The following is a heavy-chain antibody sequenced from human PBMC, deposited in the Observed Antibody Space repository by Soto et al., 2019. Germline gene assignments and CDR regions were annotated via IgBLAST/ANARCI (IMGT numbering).Heavy chain of an antibody. CDR1: GFTFSYYP. D-gene: IGHD5-12*01. CDR2: ISFDGSNK. Sequence: QMQLVESGGGAVQPGRSLRLSCAASGFTFSYYPMHWVRQAPGKGLEWVAVISFDGSNKYYADSVKGRFTISRDNSKNTLYLQRNSLRGEDTAVYYCARVPGDMVAILYSYPLDGREPLSDVDVWGQGTTVTVSS. V-gene: IGHV3-30*04. CDR3: ARVPGDMVAILYSYPLDGREPLSDVDV. J-gene: IGHJ6*02.